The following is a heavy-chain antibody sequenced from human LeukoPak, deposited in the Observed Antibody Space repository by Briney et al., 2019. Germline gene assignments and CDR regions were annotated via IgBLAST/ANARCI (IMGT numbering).Heavy chain of an antibody. J-gene: IGHJ4*02. D-gene: IGHD3-10*01. Sequence: GGSLRLSCAASGFTFSSYWMHWVRQAPGKGLVWVSRINSDGSSTTYADSVKGRFTISRDNAKNTLYLQMNSLRDEDTAVYYCASLGYYYGSGDYWGQGTLVTVSS. CDR3: ASLGYYYGSGDY. V-gene: IGHV3-74*03. CDR2: INSDGSST. CDR1: GFTFSSYW.